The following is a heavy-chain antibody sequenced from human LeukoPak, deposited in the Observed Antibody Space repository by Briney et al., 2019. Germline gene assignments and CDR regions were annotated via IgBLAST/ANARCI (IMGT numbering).Heavy chain of an antibody. CDR1: GFTFSSYA. CDR3: ARGLVNSGLGYCSSTSCRLFDY. Sequence: GGSLRLSCAASGFTFSSYAMSWVRQAPGKGLEWVSAISGSGGSTYYADSVKGRFTISRDNAKNSLYLQMNSLRAEDTAVYYCARGLVNSGLGYCSSTSCRLFDYWGQGTLVTVSS. V-gene: IGHV3-23*01. D-gene: IGHD2-2*01. J-gene: IGHJ4*02. CDR2: ISGSGGST.